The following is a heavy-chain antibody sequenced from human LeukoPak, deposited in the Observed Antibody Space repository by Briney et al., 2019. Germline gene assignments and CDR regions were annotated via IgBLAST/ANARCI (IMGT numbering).Heavy chain of an antibody. D-gene: IGHD6-13*01. CDR2: FKSKTAT. Sequence: GGSLRLSCAASGFALSRAWMNWVRQAPGKGLEWVGHFKSKTATNYAAPVKGRFTFSSDDSQNTLYLQMSSLKTEDTAVYYCTTDLAAVGTGEFDYWGQGTLVTVSS. CDR1: GFALSRAW. J-gene: IGHJ4*02. V-gene: IGHV3-15*01. CDR3: TTDLAAVGTGEFDY.